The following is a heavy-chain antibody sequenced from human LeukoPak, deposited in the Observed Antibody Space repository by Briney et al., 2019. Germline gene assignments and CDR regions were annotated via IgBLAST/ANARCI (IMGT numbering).Heavy chain of an antibody. J-gene: IGHJ4*02. Sequence: GASVEVSCKASGGTFSSYAISWVRQAPGQGLEWMGGIIPIFGTANYAQKFQGRVTITADESTSTAYMELSSLRSEDTAVHYCAREAPDFDYWGQGTLVTFSS. CDR2: IIPIFGTA. CDR1: GGTFSSYA. V-gene: IGHV1-69*13. CDR3: AREAPDFDY.